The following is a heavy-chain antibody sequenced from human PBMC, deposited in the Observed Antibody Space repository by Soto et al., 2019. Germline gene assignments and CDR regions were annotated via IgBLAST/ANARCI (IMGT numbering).Heavy chain of an antibody. CDR2: IYWNEDK. D-gene: IGHD1-1*01. V-gene: IGHV2-5*01. J-gene: IGHJ3*02. CDR3: ARGLATLPVFAFDI. CDR1: GFSLSTSGLG. Sequence: QITLKESGPTLVRPTQTLTLTCTFSGFSLSTSGLGVGWIRQPPGKALEWLALIYWNEDKHYSPSLKNRLTITKDTSKNQAILTMTNMDPVDTATYYCARGLATLPVFAFDIWGQGTVFTVSS.